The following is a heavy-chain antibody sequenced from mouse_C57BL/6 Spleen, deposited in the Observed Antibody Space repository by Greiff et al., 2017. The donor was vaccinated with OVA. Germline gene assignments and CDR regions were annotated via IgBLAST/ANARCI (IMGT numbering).Heavy chain of an antibody. J-gene: IGHJ1*03. CDR2: INPNNGGT. CDR1: GYTFTDYN. CDR3: ARTGFITTVVATRWYFDV. Sequence: VQLKQSGPELVKPGASVKIPCKASGYTFTDYNMDWVKQSHGKSLEWIGDINPNNGGTIYNQKFKGKATLTVDKSSSTAYMELRSLTSEDTAVYYCARTGFITTVVATRWYFDVWGTGTTVTVSS. D-gene: IGHD1-1*01. V-gene: IGHV1-18*01.